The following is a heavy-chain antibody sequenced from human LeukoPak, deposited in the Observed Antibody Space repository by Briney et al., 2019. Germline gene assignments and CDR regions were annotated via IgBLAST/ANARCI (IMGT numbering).Heavy chain of an antibody. CDR2: ISYDGSNK. CDR3: ARDRAAAGLGDWFDP. J-gene: IGHJ5*02. V-gene: IGHV3-30-3*01. CDR1: GFTFSSYA. D-gene: IGHD6-13*01. Sequence: PGGSLRLSCAASGFTFSSYAMHWVRQAPGKGLEWVAVISYDGSNKYYADSVKGRFTISRDNSKNTLYLQMNSLRAEDTAVYYCARDRAAAGLGDWFDPWGQGTLVTVSS.